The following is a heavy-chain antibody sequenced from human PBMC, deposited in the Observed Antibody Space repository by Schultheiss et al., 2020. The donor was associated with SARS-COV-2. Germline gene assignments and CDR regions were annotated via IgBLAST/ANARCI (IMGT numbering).Heavy chain of an antibody. CDR1: GGSISPYY. Sequence: SQTLSLTCTVSGGSISPYYWAWLRQPPGKGLEWIGYIYYSGSTNYNPSLKSRVTISVDTSKNQFSLKLTSVTAADTAVYYCARRRSDGNWYLDTWGQGTLVTVSS. V-gene: IGHV4-59*08. CDR2: IYYSGST. D-gene: IGHD4-23*01. J-gene: IGHJ4*02. CDR3: ARRRSDGNWYLDT.